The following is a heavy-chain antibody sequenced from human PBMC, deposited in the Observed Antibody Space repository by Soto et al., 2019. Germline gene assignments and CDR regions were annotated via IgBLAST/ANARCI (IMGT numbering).Heavy chain of an antibody. V-gene: IGHV4-59*01. D-gene: IGHD3-16*01. J-gene: IGHJ4*02. CDR2: IYYSGST. CDR3: ARAWGYYFDY. Sequence: QVQLQESGPGLVKPSETLSLTCTVSGGSISSYYWSWIRQPPGKGLEWIGYIYYSGSTNYNPSLKSRVTMSVDTSKNQFSLKLSSVTAADTAVYYCARAWGYYFDYWGQGTLVTVSS. CDR1: GGSISSYY.